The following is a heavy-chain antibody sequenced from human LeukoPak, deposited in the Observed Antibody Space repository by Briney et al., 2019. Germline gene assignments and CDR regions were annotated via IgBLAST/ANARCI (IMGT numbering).Heavy chain of an antibody. D-gene: IGHD6-13*01. CDR1: GYTFTGYY. CDR2: INPNSGGT. V-gene: IGHV1-2*02. Sequence: ASVKVSCKASGYTFTGYYMHWVRQAPGQGPEWMGWINPNSGGTNYAQKFQGRVTMTRDTSISTAYMELSRLRSDDTAVYYCARRIAAAGPIDYWGQGTLVTVSS. CDR3: ARRIAAAGPIDY. J-gene: IGHJ4*02.